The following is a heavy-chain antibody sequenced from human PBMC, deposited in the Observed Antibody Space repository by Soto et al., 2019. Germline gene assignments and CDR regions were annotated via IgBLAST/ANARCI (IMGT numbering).Heavy chain of an antibody. D-gene: IGHD3-10*01. CDR2: ISPHNGNT. Sequence: QVQLVQSGPEVKEPGASVKVSCKASGYTFTRRGIYWVRQAPGQGLEWMGLISPHNGNTHYAQSLQDRVTLTTDTSPSTAYMYRSSLRSDYTAVYYWVREAGEYYWYVDIWGRGNPFTV. J-gene: IGHJ2*01. V-gene: IGHV1-18*01. CDR3: VREAGEYYWYVDI. CDR1: GYTFTRRG.